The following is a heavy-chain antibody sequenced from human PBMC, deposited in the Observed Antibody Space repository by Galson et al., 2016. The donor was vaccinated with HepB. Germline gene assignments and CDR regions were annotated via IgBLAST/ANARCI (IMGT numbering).Heavy chain of an antibody. CDR1: GFTFNSYW. J-gene: IGHJ4*02. CDR2: ISVTSTYT. Sequence: SLRLSCAVSGFTFNSYWMSWVRQAPGKGLEWVSYISVTSTYTNYADSVKGRFTVSRDNAKNSLYLQMNTLRAGDTAIYYCARDRGSYCGGDCSDYYFDYWGQGTLVTVSS. D-gene: IGHD2-21*02. CDR3: ARDRGSYCGGDCSDYYFDY. V-gene: IGHV3-11*06.